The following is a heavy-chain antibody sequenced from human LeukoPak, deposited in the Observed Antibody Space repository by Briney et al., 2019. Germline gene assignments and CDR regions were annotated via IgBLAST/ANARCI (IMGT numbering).Heavy chain of an antibody. J-gene: IGHJ4*02. D-gene: IGHD6-19*01. V-gene: IGHV3-48*03. CDR1: GFTFSSYE. CDR3: ARDQRSAWYGTFDY. CDR2: ISSSGSTI. Sequence: GGSLRLSCAASGFTFSSYEMNWVRQAPGKGLEWVSYISSSGSTIYYADSVKGRFTISRDNAKNSLYLQMNSLRAEDTAVYYCARDQRSAWYGTFDYWGQGTLVTVSS.